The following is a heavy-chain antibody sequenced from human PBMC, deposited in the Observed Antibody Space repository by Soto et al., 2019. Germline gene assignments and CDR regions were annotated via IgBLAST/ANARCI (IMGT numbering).Heavy chain of an antibody. CDR1: GFTFSDFA. D-gene: IGHD3-10*01. J-gene: IGHJ6*02. Sequence: PGGSVRLSCLASGFTFSDFAMTWVRHVPGRGLEWVASLDGAGGSTYYAESVRGRFSISRDNSQNTLFLQMKRLTVDDTAIYYCAAPRDEYGSGVSWFTYGMDIWGQGTTVTVS. CDR3: AAPRDEYGSGVSWFTYGMDI. CDR2: LDGAGGST. V-gene: IGHV3-23*01.